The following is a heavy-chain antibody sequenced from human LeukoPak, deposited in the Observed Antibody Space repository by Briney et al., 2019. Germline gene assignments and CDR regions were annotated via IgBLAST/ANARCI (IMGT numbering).Heavy chain of an antibody. D-gene: IGHD5-18*01. V-gene: IGHV4-39*07. CDR2: IYYSGST. J-gene: IGHJ4*02. CDR1: GGSISSSSYY. CDR3: AREVDTAMVTHSAFDY. Sequence: SETLSLTCTVSGGSISSSSYYWGWIRQPPGKGLEWIGSIYYSGSTYYNPSLKSRVTISVDTSKNQFSLRLSSVTAADTAVYYCAREVDTAMVTHSAFDYWGQGTLVTVSS.